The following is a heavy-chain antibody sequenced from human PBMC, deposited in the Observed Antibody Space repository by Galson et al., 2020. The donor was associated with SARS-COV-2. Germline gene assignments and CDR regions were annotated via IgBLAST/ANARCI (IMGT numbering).Heavy chain of an antibody. CDR3: ARDYYGSGSGFDY. CDR2: IYYSGST. V-gene: IGHV4-61*01. J-gene: IGHJ4*02. D-gene: IGHD3-10*01. Sequence: SETLSLTCTVSGGSVSSGSYYWSWIRQPPGKGLEWIGYIYYSGSTNYNPSLKSRVTISVDTSKNQFSLKLSSVTAADTAVYYCARDYYGSGSGFDYWGQGTLVTVSS. CDR1: GGSVSSGSYY.